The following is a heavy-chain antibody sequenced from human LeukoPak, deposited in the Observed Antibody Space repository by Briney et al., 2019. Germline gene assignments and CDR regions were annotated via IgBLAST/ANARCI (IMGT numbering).Heavy chain of an antibody. CDR3: ARGRDSGSPYDAFDI. CDR1: GYTFTSYY. Sequence: ASVKVSCKASGYTFTSYYMHWVRQAPGQGLEWMGIINPSGGSTSYAQKFQGRVTMTRDTSISTAYMELSRLRSDDTAVYYCARGRDSGSPYDAFDIWGQGTMVTVSS. J-gene: IGHJ3*02. V-gene: IGHV1-46*01. CDR2: INPSGGST. D-gene: IGHD1-26*01.